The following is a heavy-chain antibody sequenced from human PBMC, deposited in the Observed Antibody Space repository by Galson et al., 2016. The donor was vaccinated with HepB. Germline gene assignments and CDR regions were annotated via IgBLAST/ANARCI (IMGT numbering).Heavy chain of an antibody. Sequence: SLRLSCAASGFRFSSYAVSWVRQAPGKGLEWVSGISGSGGRTYYADSVKGRFTISRDNSKNTVYLQMNSLRVEDTALYYCAKDGYFASGRALYGMDVWGQGTTVTVSS. CDR3: AKDGYFASGRALYGMDV. V-gene: IGHV3-23*01. J-gene: IGHJ6*02. CDR2: ISGSGGRT. CDR1: GFRFSSYA. D-gene: IGHD3-10*01.